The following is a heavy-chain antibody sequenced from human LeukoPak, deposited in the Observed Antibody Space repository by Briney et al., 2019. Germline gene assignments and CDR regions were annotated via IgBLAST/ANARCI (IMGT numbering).Heavy chain of an antibody. CDR2: INSDGSGT. J-gene: IGHJ5*02. D-gene: IGHD5-24*01. Sequence: GGSLRLFCAAPGFTFSSYWMHWVRQAPGKGLVWVSRINSDGSGTSYADSVKGRFTISRDNAKNTLYLQMNSLRAEDTAMYYCARGDNWNVPWGQGTLVTVSS. CDR1: GFTFSSYW. V-gene: IGHV3-74*01. CDR3: ARGDNWNVP.